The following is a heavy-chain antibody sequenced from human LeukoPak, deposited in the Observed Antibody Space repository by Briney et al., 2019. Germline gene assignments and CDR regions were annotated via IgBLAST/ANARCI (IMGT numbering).Heavy chain of an antibody. Sequence: SETLSLTCAVYGGSFSGYYWSWIRQPPGKGLEWIGEINHSGSTNYNPPLKSRVTISVDTSKNQFSLKLSSVTAADTAVYYCAREEENWFDPWGQGTLVTVSS. CDR3: AREEENWFDP. J-gene: IGHJ5*02. CDR1: GGSFSGYY. V-gene: IGHV4-34*01. CDR2: INHSGST.